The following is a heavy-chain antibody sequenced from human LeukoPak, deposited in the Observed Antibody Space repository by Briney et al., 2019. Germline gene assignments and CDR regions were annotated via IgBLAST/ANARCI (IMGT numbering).Heavy chain of an antibody. CDR2: IWYDGSNK. CDR3: ARNDLSNYYGMDV. Sequence: GGSLRLSCAASGFTFSSYGMHWVRQAPGKGLEWVAVIWYDGSNKYYADSVKGRFTISRDNSKNTLYLQMNSPRAEDTAVYYCARNDLSNYYGMDVWGQGTTVTVSS. V-gene: IGHV3-33*01. CDR1: GFTFSSYG. J-gene: IGHJ6*02.